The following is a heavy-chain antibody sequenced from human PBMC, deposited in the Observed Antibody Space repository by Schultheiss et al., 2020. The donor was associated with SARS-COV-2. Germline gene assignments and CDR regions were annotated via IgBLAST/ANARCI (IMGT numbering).Heavy chain of an antibody. CDR1: GFTFSSYS. Sequence: GGSLRLSCAASGFTFSSYSMNWVRQAPGKGLEWVSAISGSGDSTYYADSVQGRFTISRDNSKNTLYLQMNSLRAEDTAVYYCAKVNFGPPNDSFDIWGQETMVTVSS. D-gene: IGHD3-10*01. CDR2: ISGSGDST. J-gene: IGHJ3*02. V-gene: IGHV3-23*01. CDR3: AKVNFGPPNDSFDI.